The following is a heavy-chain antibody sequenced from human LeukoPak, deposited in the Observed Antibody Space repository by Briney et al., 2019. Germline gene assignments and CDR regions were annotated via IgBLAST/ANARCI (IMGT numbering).Heavy chain of an antibody. Sequence: WESVSLTCGVSGEPFSGYYWIWIRHPPGKGVEWIGDINESPKTNYNPSLKSRLTISVDPSKNQFSLKLPSMTAADTTVYFCVRGRTDYYYYMDVSGKGTTFT. J-gene: IGHJ6*03. CDR2: INESPKT. CDR1: GEPFSGYY. CDR3: VRGRTDYYYYMDV. V-gene: IGHV4-34*01.